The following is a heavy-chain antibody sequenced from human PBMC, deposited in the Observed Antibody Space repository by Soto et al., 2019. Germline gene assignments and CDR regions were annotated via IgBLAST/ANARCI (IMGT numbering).Heavy chain of an antibody. CDR3: ARVQGSGSPYFFDS. V-gene: IGHV1-2*02. CDR2: TNPDSGGT. Sequence: ASVKVSCKASGYTFTDYYLHWVRQAPGQGLEWMGWTNPDSGGTNYAQKFQGRVTMTRDTSISTAYMELSRLRSDDTAVYYCARVQGSGSPYFFDSWGQGTLVTVSS. J-gene: IGHJ4*02. D-gene: IGHD3-10*01. CDR1: GYTFTDYY.